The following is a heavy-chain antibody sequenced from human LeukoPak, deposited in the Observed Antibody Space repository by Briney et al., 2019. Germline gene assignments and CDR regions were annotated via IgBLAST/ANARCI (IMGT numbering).Heavy chain of an antibody. J-gene: IGHJ3*02. CDR2: IYHSGST. D-gene: IGHD1-1*01. Sequence: SETLSLTCAVSGYSISSGYYWGWIRQPPGKGLEWIGSIYHSGSTYYNPSLKSRVTISVDTSKNQFSLKLSSVTAADTAVYYCATREKYKWEGNDAFEIWGQGTMVTVSS. CDR3: ATREKYKWEGNDAFEI. V-gene: IGHV4-38-2*01. CDR1: GYSISSGYY.